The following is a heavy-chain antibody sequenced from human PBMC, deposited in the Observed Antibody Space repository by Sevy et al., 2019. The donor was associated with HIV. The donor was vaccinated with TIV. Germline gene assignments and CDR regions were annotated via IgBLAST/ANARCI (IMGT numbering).Heavy chain of an antibody. Sequence: GGSLRLSCAASGFTFSSYAMHWVRQAPGKGLEWVAVISYDGSNKYYADSVKGRFTISRDNSKNTLYLQMNSLRAEDTAVYYCARALLAATPAYFDXWGQGTLVTVSS. CDR2: ISYDGSNK. CDR1: GFTFSSYA. CDR3: ARALLAATPAYFDX. D-gene: IGHD2-15*01. V-gene: IGHV3-30-3*01. J-gene: IGHJ4*02.